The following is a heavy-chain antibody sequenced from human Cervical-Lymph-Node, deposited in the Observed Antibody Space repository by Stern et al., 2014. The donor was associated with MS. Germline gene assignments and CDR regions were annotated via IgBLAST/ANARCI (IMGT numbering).Heavy chain of an antibody. J-gene: IGHJ4*02. V-gene: IGHV1-58*01. CDR1: GFTFSRSA. CDR3: AAITV. CDR2: IVVGSGNT. Sequence: QLVQSGPEVKKPGTSVKVSCKASGFTFSRSAVQWVRQTRGQRLEWIGWIVVGSGNTNYAQKFQGRVNINRDMSTDTAYMELSSLRSDDTAVYYCAAITVWGQGALVTVSS.